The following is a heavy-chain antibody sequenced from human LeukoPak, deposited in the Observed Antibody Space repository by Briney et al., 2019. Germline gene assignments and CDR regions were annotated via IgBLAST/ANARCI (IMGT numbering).Heavy chain of an antibody. D-gene: IGHD1-1*01. CDR1: GYTFTSYY. V-gene: IGHV1-46*01. CDR2: INPSGGST. CDR3: ARDLREVFLTARVESNYFDY. J-gene: IGHJ4*02. Sequence: ASVKVSCKASGYTFTSYYMHWVRQAPGQGLEWMGIINPSGGSTSYAQKFQGRVTMTRDTSTSTVYMELSSLRSEDTAVYYCARDLREVFLTARVESNYFDYWGQGTLVTVSS.